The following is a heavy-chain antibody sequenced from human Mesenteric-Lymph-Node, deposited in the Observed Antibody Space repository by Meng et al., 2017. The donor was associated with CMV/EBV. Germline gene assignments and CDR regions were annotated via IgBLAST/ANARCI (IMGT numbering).Heavy chain of an antibody. V-gene: IGHV3-30*02. D-gene: IGHD6-19*01. CDR2: IRFDEKNK. J-gene: IGHJ4*02. CDR3: ARDYSVTGWPPDY. CDR1: GFILSDYG. Sequence: GGSLRLSCAASGFILSDYGMHWVRQAPGKGLEWVAFIRFDEKNKYYADSVKGRFTISRDNSKNTLYLQMNSLRPEDTAVYYCARDYSVTGWPPDYWGQGTLVTVSS.